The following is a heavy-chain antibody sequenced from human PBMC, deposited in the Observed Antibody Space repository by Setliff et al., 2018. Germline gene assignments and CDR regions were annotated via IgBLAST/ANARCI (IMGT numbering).Heavy chain of an antibody. V-gene: IGHV4-61*09. J-gene: IGHJ4*02. CDR1: GDSISSGINY. CDR3: ARSLGSGSYYNSRPYYSDY. D-gene: IGHD3-10*01. Sequence: ASETLSLTCTVSGDSISSGINYWSWIRQPAGKGLEWIGHIDPSGNTNYSPSLKSRVTISGDTSKNQFSLKLTSVTAADTAVYYCARSLGSGSYYNSRPYYSDYWGQGTLVTVSS. CDR2: IDPSGNT.